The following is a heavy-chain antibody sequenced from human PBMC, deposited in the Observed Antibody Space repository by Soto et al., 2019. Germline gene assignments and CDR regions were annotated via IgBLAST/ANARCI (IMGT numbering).Heavy chain of an antibody. D-gene: IGHD5-12*01. J-gene: IGHJ5*02. CDR3: ATSYDSGFDP. Sequence: QLQLVQSAAEVKKPGASVRVSCKASGYPFIKYGVSWIRQAPEQGLEWMGWIKVDSGYTNYAQKFQGRVTMTTDTSSDTAFMELRSLRSDDTAVSYCATSYDSGFDPWGQGTLVSVTS. V-gene: IGHV1-18*04. CDR1: GYPFIKYG. CDR2: IKVDSGYT.